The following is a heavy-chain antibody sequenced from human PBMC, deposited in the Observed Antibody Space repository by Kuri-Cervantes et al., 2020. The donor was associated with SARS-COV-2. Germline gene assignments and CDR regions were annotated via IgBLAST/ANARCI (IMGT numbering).Heavy chain of an antibody. CDR2: INPSGGST. V-gene: IGHV1-46*01. CDR3: TRDGYCSSTSCPWRAFDI. J-gene: IGHJ3*02. D-gene: IGHD2-2*03. Sequence: ASVKVSCKASGYTFTSYYMHWVRQAPGQGLEWMGIINPSGGSTSYAQKFQGRVTMTRDTSISTAYMELSRLRSDDTAVYYCTRDGYCSSTSCPWRAFDIWGQGTMVTVSS. CDR1: GYTFTSYY.